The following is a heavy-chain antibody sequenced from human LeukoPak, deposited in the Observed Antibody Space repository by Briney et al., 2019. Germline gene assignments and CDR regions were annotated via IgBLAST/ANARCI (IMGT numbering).Heavy chain of an antibody. CDR2: INPEKRDT. CDR1: GYTFTGYY. Sequence: ASVKVSCKASGYTFTGYYIHWVRQAPGQGLEWMGWINPEKRDTGYAHKFQGRVTMTSDTSISTAYMEPSSLRSDDTAVYYCAKKVRGPSHPLDFWGQGTLVTVSS. J-gene: IGHJ4*02. V-gene: IGHV1-2*02. D-gene: IGHD5-12*01. CDR3: AKKVRGPSHPLDF.